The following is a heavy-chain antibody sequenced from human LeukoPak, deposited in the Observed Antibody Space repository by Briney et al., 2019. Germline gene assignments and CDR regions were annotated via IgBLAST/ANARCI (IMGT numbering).Heavy chain of an antibody. J-gene: IGHJ6*02. Sequence: ASVKVSCKASGYTFTGYYMHWVRQAPGQGLEWMGWINPNSGGTNYAQKFQGRVTMTRDTSISTAYMGLSRLRSDDTAVYYCARDRTFDCSDGSCPLGWVYGMGVWGQGTTVTVSS. D-gene: IGHD2-15*01. CDR2: INPNSGGT. CDR1: GYTFTGYY. CDR3: ARDRTFDCSDGSCPLGWVYGMGV. V-gene: IGHV1-2*02.